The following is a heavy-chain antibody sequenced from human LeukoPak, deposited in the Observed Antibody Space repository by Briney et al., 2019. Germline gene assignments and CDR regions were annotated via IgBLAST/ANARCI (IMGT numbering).Heavy chain of an antibody. CDR1: GGSISSGGYY. J-gene: IGHJ5*02. V-gene: IGHV4-30-2*01. CDR2: IYHSGST. Sequence: SQTLSLTCTVSGGSISSGGYYWSWIRQPPGKGLEWIGYIYHSGSTYYNPSLKSRVTISRDTSKNQLSLKLSSVTAADTAVYYCARDSGGLHIGPWGQGTLVTVSS. CDR3: ARDSGGLHIGP. D-gene: IGHD4-11*01.